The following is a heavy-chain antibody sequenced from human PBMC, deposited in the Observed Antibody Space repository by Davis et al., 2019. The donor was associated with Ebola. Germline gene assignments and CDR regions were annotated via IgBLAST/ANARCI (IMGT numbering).Heavy chain of an antibody. J-gene: IGHJ4*02. D-gene: IGHD5-12*01. Sequence: PGGSLRLSCAASGFTFSSYEMNWVRQAPGKGLEWVSYISSSGSTIYYADSVKGRFTISRDNAKNSLYLQMNSLRAEDTAVYYCARDFGVVAPTRGGYWGQGTLVTVSS. V-gene: IGHV3-48*03. CDR2: ISSSGSTI. CDR1: GFTFSSYE. CDR3: ARDFGVVAPTRGGY.